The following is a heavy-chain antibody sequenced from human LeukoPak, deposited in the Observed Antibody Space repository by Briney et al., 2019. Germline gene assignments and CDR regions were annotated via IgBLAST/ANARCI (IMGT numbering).Heavy chain of an antibody. J-gene: IGHJ4*02. D-gene: IGHD6-13*01. V-gene: IGHV1-2*02. CDR2: INPNSGGT. Sequence: GASVKVSCKASGYTFTGYYMHWVRQAPGQGLEWMGWINPNSGGTNYAQKFQGRVTMTRDTSISTAYMELSRLRSDDTAVYYCARDPHSWYSPGLVVDYWGQGTLVTVSS. CDR3: ARDPHSWYSPGLVVDY. CDR1: GYTFTGYY.